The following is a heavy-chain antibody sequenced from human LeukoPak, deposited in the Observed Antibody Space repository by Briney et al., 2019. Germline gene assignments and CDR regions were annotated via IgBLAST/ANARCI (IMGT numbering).Heavy chain of an antibody. D-gene: IGHD3-10*01. J-gene: IGHJ4*02. CDR1: GYTLTELS. CDR3: ATGTSKRMVRGVIIGDVFDY. Sequence: ASVKVSCKVSGYTLTELSMHWVRQAPGKGLEWMGGFDPEDGETIYAQKFQGRVTMTEDTSTDTAYVELSSLRSEDTAVYYCATGTSKRMVRGVIIGDVFDYWGQGTLVTVSS. CDR2: FDPEDGET. V-gene: IGHV1-24*01.